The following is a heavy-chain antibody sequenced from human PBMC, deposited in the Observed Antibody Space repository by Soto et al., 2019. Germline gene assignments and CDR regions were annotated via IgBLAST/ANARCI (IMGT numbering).Heavy chain of an antibody. D-gene: IGHD4-4*01. J-gene: IGHJ6*02. CDR2: INSGGGST. CDR3: ARDLAGLTTVLYFYGMDV. V-gene: IGHV1-46*04. CDR1: GYTFTNYY. Sequence: QVQLVQSGAEVKKPGASVKVSCKASGYTFTNYYIYWVRQAPGQGLEWMGIINSGGGSTSYAQKLQGRGTMTRDTSTSTVYMELSSLRSEDKAVYYCARDLAGLTTVLYFYGMDVWGQGTTVTVSS.